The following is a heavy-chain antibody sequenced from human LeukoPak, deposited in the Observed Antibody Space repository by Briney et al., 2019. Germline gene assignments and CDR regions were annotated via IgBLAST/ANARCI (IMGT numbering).Heavy chain of an antibody. V-gene: IGHV3-7*01. J-gene: IGHJ4*02. CDR2: INQDGSEK. CDR1: GFTFRSSW. CDR3: ASGLY. Sequence: GGSLGLSCAASGFTFRSSWMNWFRQSSGEGLEWVANINQDGSEKYYVDSVKGRFTISRDNAKNSLYLQINSLRAEDTAVYYCASGLYWGQGTLVTVSS.